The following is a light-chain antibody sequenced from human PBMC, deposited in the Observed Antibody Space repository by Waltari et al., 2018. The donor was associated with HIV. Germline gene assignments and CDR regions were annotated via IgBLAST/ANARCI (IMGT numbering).Light chain of an antibody. CDR3: CSYVSNVI. V-gene: IGLV2-23*02. J-gene: IGLJ2*01. CDR2: GVS. Sequence: QSALTQPASVSGSPGQSITISCTRTSSDVAPYKLVSWYQQHPGKAPKLMIYGVSKRPSGVSDRFSGSKSGDTASLTISGLQAEDEADYYCCSYVSNVIFGGGTKLTVL. CDR1: SSDVAPYKL.